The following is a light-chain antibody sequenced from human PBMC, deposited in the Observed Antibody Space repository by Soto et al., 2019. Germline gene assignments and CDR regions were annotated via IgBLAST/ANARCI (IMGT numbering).Light chain of an antibody. CDR1: QSVSSTS. V-gene: IGKV3-20*01. Sequence: EIVLTQSPGTLSLSPGERAALSCRASQSVSSTSLAWYQQKPGQAPRLLIYGASSRATGIQDRFSGGGSGTDFTLTIKRLEPEDFAVYYCQQYGTSPPTFGQGTKVDIK. CDR3: QQYGTSPPT. CDR2: GAS. J-gene: IGKJ1*01.